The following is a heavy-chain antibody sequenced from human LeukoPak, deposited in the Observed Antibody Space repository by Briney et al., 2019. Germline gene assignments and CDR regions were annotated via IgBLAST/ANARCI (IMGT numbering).Heavy chain of an antibody. J-gene: IGHJ4*02. Sequence: GASVKVSCKASGYTFTDYYMHWVRQAPGQGFEWMGWINPNDGDTNYAQKFQGRVTMTRDTSISTAHMEVSRLRSDDTAVYYCARANFLYCSSSTCLFDCWGQGTLVTVSS. CDR1: GYTFTDYY. D-gene: IGHD2-2*01. CDR2: INPNDGDT. CDR3: ARANFLYCSSSTCLFDC. V-gene: IGHV1-2*02.